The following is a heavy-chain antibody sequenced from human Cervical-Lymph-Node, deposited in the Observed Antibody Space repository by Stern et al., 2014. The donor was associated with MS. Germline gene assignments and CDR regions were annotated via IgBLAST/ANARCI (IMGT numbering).Heavy chain of an antibody. V-gene: IGHV4-31*03. Sequence: VQLVESGPGLVKPSQTLSLTCTVSGGSITSDICYWSWFRPHPGMGLEWIGYICYTGSTYYNQSLKSRVTITVDTSKNQFSVKLSSVTATDTAVYYYTRDVRNRAEDIYGMDVWGQGTTVTVSS. CDR2: ICYTGST. J-gene: IGHJ6*02. CDR3: TRDVRNRAEDIYGMDV. CDR1: GGSITSDICY. D-gene: IGHD3-10*02.